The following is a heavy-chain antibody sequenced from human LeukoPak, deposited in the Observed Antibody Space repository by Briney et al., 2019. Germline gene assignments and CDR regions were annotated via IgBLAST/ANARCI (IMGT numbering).Heavy chain of an antibody. D-gene: IGHD6-13*01. V-gene: IGHV3-23*01. CDR2: ISGNGGNT. CDR1: GFTFSSYA. J-gene: IGHJ2*01. Sequence: GGSLRLSCAASGFTFSSYAMNWVRQAPGGGLEWVSGISGNGGNTYFADSVKGRFTISRDNSKNTLYLQMNSLRGDDTAVYYCAKGPINVIAAGDWYFDLWGRGTLVTVSS. CDR3: AKGPINVIAAGDWYFDL.